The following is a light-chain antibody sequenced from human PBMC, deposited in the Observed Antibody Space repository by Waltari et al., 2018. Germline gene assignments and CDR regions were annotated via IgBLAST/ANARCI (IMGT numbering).Light chain of an antibody. J-gene: IGKJ4*02. CDR1: QSLLHSDGKTC. V-gene: IGKV2-29*02. CDR3: MQGIDLPRT. CDR2: EVS. Sequence: IGINQIPPPPSLHPGQPAPLPCQSSQSLLHSDGKTCLYWYQQKSGQSPQRLIYEVSSRFPGVPERFSGSGSGTDFTLKISRVEAEDVGIYYCMQGIDLPRTFGGGTKVEIK.